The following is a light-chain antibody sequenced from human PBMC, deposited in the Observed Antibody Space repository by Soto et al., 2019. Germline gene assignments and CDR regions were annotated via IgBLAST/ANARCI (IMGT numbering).Light chain of an antibody. J-gene: IGKJ4*01. CDR3: QQYYSTPLT. CDR1: QSINSD. CDR2: GAS. V-gene: IGKV3D-15*01. Sequence: EIVMTQSPATLSVSPWETTRLSCRASQSINSDVAWYQQKVGQTPRLLIHGASTRATGIAARFSGSGSGTDFTLTISSLQAEDVAVYYCQQYYSTPLTFGGGTKVDIK.